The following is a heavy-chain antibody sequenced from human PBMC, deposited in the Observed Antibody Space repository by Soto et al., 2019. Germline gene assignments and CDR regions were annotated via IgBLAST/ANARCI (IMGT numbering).Heavy chain of an antibody. D-gene: IGHD6-19*01. Sequence: ELQLLESGGGLVQPGGSLRLSCAASGFTFSSYAMSWVRQAPGKGLEWVSAISGSGGSAYYADSVKGRFTISRDNSKNTLYLQMNSLRAEDTAVYYCAKELAVAGLNYYYGMDVWGQGTTVTVSS. CDR2: ISGSGGSA. J-gene: IGHJ6*02. CDR3: AKELAVAGLNYYYGMDV. CDR1: GFTFSSYA. V-gene: IGHV3-23*01.